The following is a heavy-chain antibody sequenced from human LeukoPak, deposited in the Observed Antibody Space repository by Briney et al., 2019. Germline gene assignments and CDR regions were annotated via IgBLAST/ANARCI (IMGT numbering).Heavy chain of an antibody. Sequence: SETLSLTCTVSGGSISSSSYYWGWIRQPPGKGLEWIGSIYYSGSTYYNPSLKSRVTISVDTSRNQFSLKLSSVTAADTAVYYCARDSSSVDSSGYYYKCFDYWGQGTLVTVSS. D-gene: IGHD3-22*01. J-gene: IGHJ4*02. CDR1: GGSISSSSYY. CDR2: IYYSGST. CDR3: ARDSSSVDSSGYYYKCFDY. V-gene: IGHV4-39*07.